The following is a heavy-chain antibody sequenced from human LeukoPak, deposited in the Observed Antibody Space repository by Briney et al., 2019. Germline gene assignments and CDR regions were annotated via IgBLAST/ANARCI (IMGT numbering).Heavy chain of an antibody. V-gene: IGHV1-18*01. D-gene: IGHD5-24*01. CDR1: SYTFTNYA. Sequence: ASVKVSCKASSYTFTNYAFTWVRQAPGQGLEWMGWISAYNGNTNYAQKLQGRVTMTTDTSTSTAYMELRSLRSEDTAIYYFARIRDGYNDAYDIWGQGTVVTVPS. CDR3: ARIRDGYNDAYDI. CDR2: ISAYNGNT. J-gene: IGHJ3*02.